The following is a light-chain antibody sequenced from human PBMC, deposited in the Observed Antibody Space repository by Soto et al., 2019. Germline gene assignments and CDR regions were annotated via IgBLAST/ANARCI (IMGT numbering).Light chain of an antibody. J-gene: IGKJ1*01. CDR2: GAS. V-gene: IGKV3-15*01. CDR3: QQYNNWPRT. Sequence: EIVMTQSPATLSVSPGERATLSCRASQSFSSTLAWYQQKPGQAPRLLIYGASTRDTGIPARFSGSGSGTEFTLTNSSLQSEDFAVYYCQQYNNWPRTFGQGTKVEIK. CDR1: QSFSST.